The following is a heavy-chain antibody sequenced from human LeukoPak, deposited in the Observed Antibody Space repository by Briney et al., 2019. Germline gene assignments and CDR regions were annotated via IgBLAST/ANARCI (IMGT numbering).Heavy chain of an antibody. CDR2: LNPNSGDT. D-gene: IGHD6-13*01. CDR1: GYTFTNYD. Sequence: ASVKVSCKASGYTFTNYDINWVRQATGQEPEWMAWLNPNSGDTGFAQKFQGRLTITRDTSINTAYMELSSLRSEDTAVYYCARALYSSSWLIGYYYYYMDVWGKGTTVTVSS. V-gene: IGHV1-8*03. CDR3: ARALYSSSWLIGYYYYYMDV. J-gene: IGHJ6*03.